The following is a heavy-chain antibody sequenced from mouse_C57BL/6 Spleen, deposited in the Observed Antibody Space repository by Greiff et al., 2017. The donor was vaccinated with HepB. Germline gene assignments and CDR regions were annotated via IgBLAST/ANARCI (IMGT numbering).Heavy chain of an antibody. CDR2: IWSGGST. Sequence: VKLVESGPGLVQPSQSLSITCTVSGFSLTSYGVHWVRQSPGKGLEWLGVIWSGGSTDYNAAFISRLSISKDNSKSQVFFKMNSLQADDTAIYYCASYGNRFAYWGQGTLVTVSA. D-gene: IGHD2-1*01. V-gene: IGHV2-2*01. CDR3: ASYGNRFAY. J-gene: IGHJ3*01. CDR1: GFSLTSYG.